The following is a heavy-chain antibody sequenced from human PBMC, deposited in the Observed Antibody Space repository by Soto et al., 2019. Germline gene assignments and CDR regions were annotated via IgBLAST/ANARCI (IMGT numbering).Heavy chain of an antibody. CDR3: AVGGSGYYLYYYGMDV. V-gene: IGHV3-30*03. CDR1: GFTFSSYG. J-gene: IGHJ6*02. CDR2: ISYDGSNK. D-gene: IGHD3-22*01. Sequence: GGSLRLSCAASGFTFSSYGMHWVRQAPGKGLEWVAVISYDGSNKYYADSVKGRFTISRDNSKNTLYLQMNSLRAEDTAVYYCAVGGSGYYLYYYGMDVWGQGTTVTVSS.